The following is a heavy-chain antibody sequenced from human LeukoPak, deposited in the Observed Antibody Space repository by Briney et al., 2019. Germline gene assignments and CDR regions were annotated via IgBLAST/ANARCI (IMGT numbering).Heavy chain of an antibody. D-gene: IGHD2-15*01. CDR1: GFTFSSYW. J-gene: IGHJ4*02. Sequence: GGSLRLSCAASGFTFSSYWMHWVRQAPGKGLEWVSAISNNGGYIYYADSVQGRFTISRDNSKSTLCLQMNSLRAEDTAVYYCAKQLGYCSDGSCYFPYWGQGTLVTVSS. CDR2: ISNNGGYI. CDR3: AKQLGYCSDGSCYFPY. V-gene: IGHV3-23*01.